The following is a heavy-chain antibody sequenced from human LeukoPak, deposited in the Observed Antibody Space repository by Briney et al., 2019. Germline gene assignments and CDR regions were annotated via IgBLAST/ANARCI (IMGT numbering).Heavy chain of an antibody. Sequence: QPGGSLRLSCAASGFTFSNYWIHWVRQAPGKGLVWVSRINSDGSSTLYGDSVKGRFTISRDNAKNTLYLQMNSLRAEDTAVYYCASSPWSGWSDYWGQGALVTVSS. J-gene: IGHJ4*02. CDR1: GFTFSNYW. CDR3: ASSPWSGWSDY. V-gene: IGHV3-74*01. CDR2: INSDGSST. D-gene: IGHD6-19*01.